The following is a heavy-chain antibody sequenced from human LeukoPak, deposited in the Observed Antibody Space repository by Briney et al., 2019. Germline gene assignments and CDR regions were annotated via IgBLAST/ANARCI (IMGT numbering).Heavy chain of an antibody. J-gene: IGHJ4*02. CDR1: GYTFTGYY. V-gene: IGHV1-2*02. CDR2: INPNSGGT. Sequence: ASVKVSCKASGYTFTGYYMHWVRQAPGQGLEWMGWINPNSGGTNYAQKFQGRVTMTRDTSISTAYMELSRLRSEDTAVYYCARGSLGYDYSTSPWYYFDYWGQGTLVTVSS. CDR3: ARGSLGYDYSTSPWYYFDY. D-gene: IGHD5-12*01.